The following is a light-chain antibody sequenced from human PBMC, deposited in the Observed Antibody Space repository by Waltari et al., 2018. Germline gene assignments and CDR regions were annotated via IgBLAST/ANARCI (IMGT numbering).Light chain of an antibody. CDR2: WAS. Sequence: DIVMTQSPDSLAVSLGERATINCKSSQSVFFSSNNKNYLAWYQKKPGQPPRLLIYWASTRGSGVPDRFSGSGSGTDFTLTIGSLQAEDVAVYYCQQYYSIPRTFGQGTKLEIK. V-gene: IGKV4-1*01. J-gene: IGKJ2*01. CDR3: QQYYSIPRT. CDR1: QSVFFSSNNKNY.